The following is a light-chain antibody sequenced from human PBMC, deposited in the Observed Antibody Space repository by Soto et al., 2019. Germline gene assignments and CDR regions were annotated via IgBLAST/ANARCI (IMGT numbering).Light chain of an antibody. CDR1: TSDVRDYVC. J-gene: IGLJ1*01. CDR2: EVT. V-gene: IGLV2-14*01. CDR3: TSSTSTSTQA. Sequence: QSVTSPLAAVSRSPGNPDCICCTRTTSDVRDYVCVTLYQQHPGTAPSPIIFEVTTRPSGVSNRFSGSKSGNTASLTMSVLQAEDEADSYCTSSTSTSTQAFGPGPKVPVL.